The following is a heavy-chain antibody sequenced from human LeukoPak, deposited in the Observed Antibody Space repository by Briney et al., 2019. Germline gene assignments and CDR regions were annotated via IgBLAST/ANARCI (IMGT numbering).Heavy chain of an antibody. CDR1: GGSISSGGYY. J-gene: IGHJ4*02. Sequence: SQTLSLTCTVSGGSISSGGYYWSWIRQPPGKGLEWIGEINHSGSTNYNPSLKSRVTVSVDTSKNQFSLKLSSVTAADTAVYYCARANYNWNYWDYWGQGTLVTVSS. D-gene: IGHD1-20*01. CDR2: INHSGST. V-gene: IGHV4-30-2*01. CDR3: ARANYNWNYWDY.